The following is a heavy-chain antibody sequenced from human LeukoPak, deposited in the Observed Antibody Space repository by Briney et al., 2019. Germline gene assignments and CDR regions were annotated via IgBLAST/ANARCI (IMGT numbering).Heavy chain of an antibody. Sequence: GGSLSLSCAASGFTFSIYWMSWARQAAGKGLEWVANIKQDGSEKYYVDSEKGRFTIYRENDKNSLYLQMNSLRAEHTAVYYCARDHKRWLGYYFDYWGQGTLVTVSS. J-gene: IGHJ4*02. D-gene: IGHD6-19*01. CDR3: ARDHKRWLGYYFDY. V-gene: IGHV3-7*05. CDR1: GFTFSIYW. CDR2: IKQDGSEK.